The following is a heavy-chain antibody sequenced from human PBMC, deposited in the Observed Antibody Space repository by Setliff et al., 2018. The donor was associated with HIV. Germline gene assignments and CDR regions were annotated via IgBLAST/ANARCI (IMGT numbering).Heavy chain of an antibody. J-gene: IGHJ4*02. D-gene: IGHD2-21*01. Sequence: GSLRLSCAASGFTSSDYWMHWIRQAPGEGLVWVSRIRGDGTHTDYADSVRGRFTISRDNGKNAVYLQMNSLTAEDTALYYCGRDLARVIAHWGQGTLVTVSS. CDR1: GFTSSDYW. CDR2: IRGDGTHT. V-gene: IGHV3-74*01. CDR3: GRDLARVIAH.